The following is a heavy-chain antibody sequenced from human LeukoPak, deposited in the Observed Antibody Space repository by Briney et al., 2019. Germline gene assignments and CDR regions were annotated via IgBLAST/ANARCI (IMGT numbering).Heavy chain of an antibody. CDR1: GYTFTSYA. CDR2: INAGNGNT. V-gene: IGHV1-3*03. CDR3: ARSVGDSSGWYPLYYFDY. J-gene: IGHJ4*02. D-gene: IGHD6-19*01. Sequence: ASVKVSCKASGYTFTSYAMHWVRQAPGQRLEWMGWINAGNGNTKYSQEFQGRVTITRDTSASTVYMELSSLRSEDMAVYYCARSVGDSSGWYPLYYFDYWGQGTLVTVSS.